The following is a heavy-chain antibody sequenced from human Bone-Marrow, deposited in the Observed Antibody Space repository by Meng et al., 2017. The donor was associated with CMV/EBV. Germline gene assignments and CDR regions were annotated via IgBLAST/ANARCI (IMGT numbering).Heavy chain of an antibody. CDR1: GYSFTSYW. CDR2: IYPGDSDT. CDR3: ARHAGIAARPWVGSPASPTYGMDV. D-gene: IGHD6-6*01. Sequence: GGSLRLSCKGSGYSFTSYWIGWVRQMPGKGLEWMGIIYPGDSDTRYSPSFQGQVTISADKSISTAYLQWSSLKASDTAMYYCARHAGIAARPWVGSPASPTYGMDVWGQGTTVTVSS. J-gene: IGHJ6*02. V-gene: IGHV5-51*01.